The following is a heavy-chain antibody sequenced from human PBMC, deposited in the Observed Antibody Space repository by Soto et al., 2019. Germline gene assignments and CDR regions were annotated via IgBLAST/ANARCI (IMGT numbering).Heavy chain of an antibody. CDR3: ARVMVRGKDFDY. CDR1: GGSISSSSYY. V-gene: IGHV4-39*01. J-gene: IGHJ4*02. CDR2: IYYSGST. D-gene: IGHD3-10*01. Sequence: SEILSLTCTVSGGSISSSSYYWGWIRQPPGKGLEWIGSIYYSGSTYYNPYLKSRVTISVDTSKNQFSLKLSSVTAADTAVYYCARVMVRGKDFDYWGQGTLVTVSS.